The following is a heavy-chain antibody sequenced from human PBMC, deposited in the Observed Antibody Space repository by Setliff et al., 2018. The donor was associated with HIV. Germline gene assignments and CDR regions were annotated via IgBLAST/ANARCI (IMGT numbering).Heavy chain of an antibody. CDR1: GGSISSGSYY. J-gene: IGHJ3*02. CDR3: ARDWLFLGYCSSTSCSFAFDI. D-gene: IGHD2-2*01. V-gene: IGHV4-39*07. Sequence: SETLSLTCTVSGGSISSGSYYWGWIRQPPGKGLEWTGSIYHSGSTYYNPSLKSRVTMSVDTSKNQFSLKLSAVTAADTAVYYCARDWLFLGYCSSTSCSFAFDIWGQGKMVTVSS. CDR2: IYHSGST.